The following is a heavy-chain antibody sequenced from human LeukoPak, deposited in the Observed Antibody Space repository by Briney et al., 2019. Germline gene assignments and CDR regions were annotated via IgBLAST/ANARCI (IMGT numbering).Heavy chain of an antibody. CDR2: IYYSGST. CDR1: GGSISSYY. CDR3: ARAVEYYYDSSGYYLGY. Sequence: SETLSLTCTVSGGSISSYYWSWIRQPPGKGLEGIGYIYYSGSTNYNPSLKSRVTISVDTSKNQFSLKLSSVTAADTAVYYCARAVEYYYDSSGYYLGYWGQGTLVTVSS. V-gene: IGHV4-59*01. J-gene: IGHJ4*02. D-gene: IGHD3-22*01.